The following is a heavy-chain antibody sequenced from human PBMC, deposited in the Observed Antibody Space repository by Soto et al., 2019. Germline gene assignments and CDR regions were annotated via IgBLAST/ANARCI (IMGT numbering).Heavy chain of an antibody. CDR1: GFTFSSYA. CDR3: AKAPGLWFGELIDY. CDR2: ISGSGGST. J-gene: IGHJ4*02. V-gene: IGHV3-23*01. Sequence: GGSLRLSCAASGFTFSSYAMSWVRQAPGKGLEWVSAISGSGGSTYYADSVKGRFTISRDNSKNTRYLQMNSLRAEDTAVYYCAKAPGLWFGELIDYWGQGTLVTVSS. D-gene: IGHD3-10*01.